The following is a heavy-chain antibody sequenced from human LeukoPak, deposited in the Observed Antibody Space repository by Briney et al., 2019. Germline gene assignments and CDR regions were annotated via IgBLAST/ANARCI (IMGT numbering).Heavy chain of an antibody. V-gene: IGHV5-51*01. J-gene: IGHJ4*02. CDR2: IYPGDSDT. CDR1: GYSFTGYW. CDR3: ARAGPNYYDTTGYQYYFDY. Sequence: GESLTMSCAGSGYSFTGYWIGWVRQMPGKGLEWMAIIYPGDSDTRYSPSFQGQVTISADKSINTAYLQWRSLKASDTAVYYCARAGPNYYDTTGYQYYFDYWGQGALVTVSS. D-gene: IGHD3-22*01.